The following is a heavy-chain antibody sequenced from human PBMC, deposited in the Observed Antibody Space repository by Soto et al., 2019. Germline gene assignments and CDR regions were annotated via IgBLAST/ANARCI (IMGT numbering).Heavy chain of an antibody. D-gene: IGHD3-3*01. CDR3: AHGNTILDY. V-gene: IGHV4-39*06. J-gene: IGHJ4*02. CDR1: GGSSSSTSYY. Sequence: SETLSLICTVSGGSSSSTSYYWGWIRQPPGKGLEWIGSIYSSGNTYYNPSLKSGLTITKDTSKNQVVLTMTNMDPVDKATYYCAHGNTILDYWGQGTLVTVSS. CDR2: IYSSGNT.